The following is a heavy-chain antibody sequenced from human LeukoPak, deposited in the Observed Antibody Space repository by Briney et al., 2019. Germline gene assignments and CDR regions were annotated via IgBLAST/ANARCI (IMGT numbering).Heavy chain of an antibody. Sequence: PGGSLRLSCAASGFTVSSNYMSWVRQAPGKGLEWVSVIYSGGSTYYADSVKGRFTISRDNSKNTLYLQMNSLRAEDTAVYYCARAHRYCSGGSCYFSMDVWGQGTTVTVSS. V-gene: IGHV3-66*01. CDR2: IYSGGST. D-gene: IGHD2-15*01. CDR1: GFTVSSNY. J-gene: IGHJ6*02. CDR3: ARAHRYCSGGSCYFSMDV.